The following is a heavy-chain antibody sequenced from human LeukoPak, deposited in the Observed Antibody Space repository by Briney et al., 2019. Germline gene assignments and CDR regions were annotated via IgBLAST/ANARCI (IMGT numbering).Heavy chain of an antibody. J-gene: IGHJ4*02. CDR3: ARLSSRPGDCSIDY. CDR2: IYYSGST. CDR1: GGSISSYY. D-gene: IGHD2-21*02. V-gene: IGHV4-59*01. Sequence: PSETLSLTCTVSGGSISSYYWNWIRQPPGKGLEWIGYIYYSGSTNYNPSLRSRLTISVDTSKNQFSLKVSSVTAADTAVYYCARLSSRPGDCSIDYWGQGTLVTVSS.